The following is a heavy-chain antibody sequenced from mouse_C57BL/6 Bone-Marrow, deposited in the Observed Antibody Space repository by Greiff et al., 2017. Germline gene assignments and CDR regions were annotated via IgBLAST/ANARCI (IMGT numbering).Heavy chain of an antibody. J-gene: IGHJ1*03. Sequence: EVKLVESGPGLVKPSQSLSLTCSVTGYSITSGYYWNWIRQFPGNKLEWMGYISYDGSNNYNPSLKNRISITRDTSKNQIFLKLISVTTEDTATYYCASFYYSNYLYWYFDVWGTGTTVTVSS. D-gene: IGHD2-5*01. V-gene: IGHV3-6*01. CDR1: GYSITSGYY. CDR2: ISYDGSN. CDR3: ASFYYSNYLYWYFDV.